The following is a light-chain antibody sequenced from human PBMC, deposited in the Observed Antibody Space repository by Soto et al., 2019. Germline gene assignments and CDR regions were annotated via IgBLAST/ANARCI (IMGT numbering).Light chain of an antibody. J-gene: IGKJ2*01. CDR3: QNLDGDRLYT. V-gene: IGKV1-9*01. Sequence: DIQLTQSPSFLSASVGDRVTVTCRASQVINNYLAWYQQKPGKAPKLLIYAASTLQLGVPSRFSGSGSGTEFTLTINSLQPEDFATYFCQNLDGDRLYTFGQGTKLDI. CDR2: AAS. CDR1: QVINNY.